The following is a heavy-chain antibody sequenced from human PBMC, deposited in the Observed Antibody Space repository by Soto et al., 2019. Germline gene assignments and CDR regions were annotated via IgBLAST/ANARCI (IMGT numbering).Heavy chain of an antibody. CDR2: ISGGGGTT. Sequence: EVQLLESGGDLVQPGGSLRLACAASEFTFSSYAMNWVRQAPGKGLEWVSVISGGGGTTYYADSVKGRLRIARDNSKKALYLQMNSLRVEDTAVYYCAKGKVAYDNSGLQYFYYFPMNVWGQGTTVTVSS. D-gene: IGHD3-22*01. J-gene: IGHJ6*02. V-gene: IGHV3-23*01. CDR3: AKGKVAYDNSGLQYFYYFPMNV. CDR1: EFTFSSYA.